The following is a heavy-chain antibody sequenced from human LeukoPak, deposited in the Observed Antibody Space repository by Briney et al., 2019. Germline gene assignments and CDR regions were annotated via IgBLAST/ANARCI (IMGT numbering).Heavy chain of an antibody. CDR1: GGSISTYY. CDR2: INHSGNT. J-gene: IGHJ3*02. D-gene: IGHD5-12*01. Sequence: SETLSLTCTLSGGSISTYYWNWIRQPPGKGLEWIGYINHSGNTKYNPSLKSRVSISSDTSKNNFSLRLSSVTAADTAVYYCAADYRDAFDIWGQGTMVTVSS. CDR3: AADYRDAFDI. V-gene: IGHV4-59*01.